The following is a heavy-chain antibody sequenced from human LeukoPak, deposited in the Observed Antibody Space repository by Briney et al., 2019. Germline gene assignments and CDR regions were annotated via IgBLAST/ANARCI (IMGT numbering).Heavy chain of an antibody. Sequence: PSQTLSLTCAVSGGSISSGGYSWSWIRQPPGKGLEWIGYIYHSGSTYYNPSLKSRVTISVDRSKNQFSLKLSSVTAADTAVYYCARGGRRSSGWYWDAFDIWGQGTMVTVSS. CDR1: GGSISSGGYS. CDR2: IYHSGST. CDR3: ARGGRRSSGWYWDAFDI. V-gene: IGHV4-30-2*01. J-gene: IGHJ3*02. D-gene: IGHD6-19*01.